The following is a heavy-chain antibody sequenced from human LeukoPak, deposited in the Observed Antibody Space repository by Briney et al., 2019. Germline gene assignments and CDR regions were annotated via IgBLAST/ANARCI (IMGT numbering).Heavy chain of an antibody. CDR3: ARQGGSSSPYYYYYMDV. J-gene: IGHJ6*03. D-gene: IGHD6-13*01. CDR2: MYHSGST. V-gene: IGHV4-38-2*01. Sequence: PSETLSLTCAVSGYSISSGYYWGCFRQPPGKGLEWIGCMYHSGSTYYNPSLKSRVTISVDTSKNQFSLKLSSVTAADTAVYYCARQGGSSSPYYYYYMDVWGKGTTVTVSS. CDR1: GYSISSGYY.